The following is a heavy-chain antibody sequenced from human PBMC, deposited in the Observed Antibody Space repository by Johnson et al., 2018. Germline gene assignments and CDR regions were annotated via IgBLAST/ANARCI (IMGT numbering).Heavy chain of an antibody. J-gene: IGHJ1*01. CDR1: GGTFSSYG. CDR3: ATPISAGAEYFQH. V-gene: IGHV1-69*01. CDR2: FIPIFGAA. D-gene: IGHD3-3*01. Sequence: QVQLVQSGAEVKKPGSSVKVSCKASGGTFSSYGISWVRQAQGQGLEWMGGFIPIFGAANYGQKFQGRVTITADESTNTAYMELGSLRSEDTAVYYCATPISAGAEYFQHWGQGTLVTVSA.